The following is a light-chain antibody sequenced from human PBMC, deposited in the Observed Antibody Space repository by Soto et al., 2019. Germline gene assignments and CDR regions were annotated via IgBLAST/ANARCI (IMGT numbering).Light chain of an antibody. J-gene: IGKJ4*01. CDR2: WVS. Sequence: DIVMTQSPDSLAVSLGERASINCKSSQSVLYSSNNKTYLAWYQQKPGQPPKLLIYWVSTRVSGVPDRFSGSGSGTDFTLTISSLQAEDVAVYYCQQYYSTPHTFGGGTKVDIK. CDR1: QSVLYSSNNKTY. CDR3: QQYYSTPHT. V-gene: IGKV4-1*01.